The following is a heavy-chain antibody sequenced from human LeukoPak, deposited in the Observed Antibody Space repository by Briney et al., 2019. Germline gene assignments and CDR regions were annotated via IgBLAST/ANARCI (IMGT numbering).Heavy chain of an antibody. CDR1: GGSFSGYY. J-gene: IGHJ4*02. V-gene: IGHV4-34*01. CDR2: INHSGST. CDR3: ARGRRDGYNLEYFDK. Sequence: SETLSLTCAVYGGSFSGYYWSWIRQPPGKGLEWIGEINHSGSTNYNPSLKSRVTIYVDTSKNQFSLKLSSVTAADTAVYYCARGRRDGYNLEYFDKWGQGTLVTVSS. D-gene: IGHD5-24*01.